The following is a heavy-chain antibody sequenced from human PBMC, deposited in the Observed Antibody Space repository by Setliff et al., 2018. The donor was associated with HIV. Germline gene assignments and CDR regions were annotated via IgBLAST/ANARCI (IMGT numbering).Heavy chain of an antibody. D-gene: IGHD2-2*01. CDR3: TRSHSTRDAFEI. CDR1: GFTFFDYA. V-gene: IGHV3-21*01. Sequence: GGSLRLSCAASGFTFFDYALNWVRQAPGKGLEWVSSISSSGSYIYYADSVKGRFTISRDHATSALYLQMDSLRAEDTALYYCTRSHSTRDAFEIWGQGTMVTVSS. CDR2: ISSSGSYI. J-gene: IGHJ3*02.